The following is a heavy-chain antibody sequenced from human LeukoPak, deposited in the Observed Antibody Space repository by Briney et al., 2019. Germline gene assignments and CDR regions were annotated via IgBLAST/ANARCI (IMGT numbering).Heavy chain of an antibody. CDR1: GFTFSSYA. D-gene: IGHD6-19*01. J-gene: IGHJ3*02. CDR3: ARVRIAVAAKDAFDI. CDR2: ISYDGSNK. Sequence: GGSLRLSCAASGFTFSSYAMHWVRQAPGKGLEWVAVISYDGSNKYYADSVKGRFTISRDNSENTLYLQMNSLRAEDTAVYYCARVRIAVAAKDAFDIWGQGTMVTVSS. V-gene: IGHV3-30*04.